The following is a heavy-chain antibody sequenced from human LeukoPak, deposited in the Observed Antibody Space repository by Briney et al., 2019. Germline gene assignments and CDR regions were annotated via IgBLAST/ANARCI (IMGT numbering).Heavy chain of an antibody. Sequence: ASVKVSCKASGYTFTSYGISWVRQAPGQGLEWMGWISAYNGNTNYAQKLQGRVTMTTDTSTSTAYMELRSLRSDDTAVYYCARTYGSGILEGSGGYFDLWGRGTLVTVSS. J-gene: IGHJ2*01. V-gene: IGHV1-18*01. CDR1: GYTFTSYG. CDR3: ARTYGSGILEGSGGYFDL. D-gene: IGHD3-10*01. CDR2: ISAYNGNT.